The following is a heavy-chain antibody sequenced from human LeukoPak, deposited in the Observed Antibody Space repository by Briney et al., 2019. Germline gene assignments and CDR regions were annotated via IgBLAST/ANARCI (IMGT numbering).Heavy chain of an antibody. CDR3: ARGIWSARTVDYYLDY. CDR1: GYTFSNYA. CDR2: INAGNGHT. V-gene: IGHV1-3*01. Sequence: GASVKVSCKASGYTFSNYAIHWVRQAPGQRFEWMGWINAGNGHTKYSQNFQGRVTITRDPSASTAYMELSSLTSEDTAVYYCARGIWSARTVDYYLDYWGQGTLVTVSS. D-gene: IGHD2-21*01. J-gene: IGHJ4*02.